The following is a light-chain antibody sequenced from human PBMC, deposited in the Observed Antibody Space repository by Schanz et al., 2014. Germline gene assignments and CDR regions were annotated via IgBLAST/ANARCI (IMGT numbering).Light chain of an antibody. CDR1: TSNIGSHT. CDR2: SDN. CDR3: AAWDDSLHGWV. J-gene: IGLJ3*02. V-gene: IGLV1-44*01. Sequence: QSVLTQPPSASGTPGQRATISCSGSTSNIGSHTVSWYQHLPGTAPKLLIYSDNQRPSGVPDRFSGSKSGTSASLAISGLQSEDEADYYCAAWDDSLHGWVFGGGTKLTVL.